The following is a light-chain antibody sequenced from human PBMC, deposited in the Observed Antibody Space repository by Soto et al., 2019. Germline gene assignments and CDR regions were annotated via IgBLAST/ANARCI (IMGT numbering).Light chain of an antibody. CDR3: QQCRNWPLT. CDR2: DAS. V-gene: IGKV3-15*01. J-gene: IGKJ4*01. Sequence: EIVMTQSPATLSVSPGEGATLSCKASQNVCNNLAWYQQRPGQPPRLLIYDASTRATGISARFSGSGYGTEFTLTISSLQSEDFAAYFCQQCRNWPLTFGGGTKV. CDR1: QNVCNN.